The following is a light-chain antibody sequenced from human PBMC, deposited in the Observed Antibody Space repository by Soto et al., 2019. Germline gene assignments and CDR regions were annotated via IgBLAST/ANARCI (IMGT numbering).Light chain of an antibody. CDR3: QQYGSSTWT. CDR2: GAS. J-gene: IGKJ1*01. V-gene: IGKV3-20*01. Sequence: EIVLTQSPGTLSLSPGERATLSCRASQSVSSYFLAWYQQKPGQAPRLLIYGASTRATGIPDRFSGSASGTDFTLTINRLEPEDFAVYYCQQYGSSTWTFGQGTKVDIK. CDR1: QSVSSYF.